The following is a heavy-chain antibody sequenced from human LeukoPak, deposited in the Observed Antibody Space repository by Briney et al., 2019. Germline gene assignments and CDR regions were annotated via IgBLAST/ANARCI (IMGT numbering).Heavy chain of an antibody. D-gene: IGHD5-12*01. Sequence: PGGSLRLSCAASGFIFSNYGMHWVRQAPGKGLEWVAVISYDGSFKYYVDSVKGRFTISGDNSKNTLFLQMNSLRAEDTAVYYCAKGQRRHVDIVATIPFDYWGQGTLVTVSS. CDR3: AKGQRRHVDIVATIPFDY. CDR2: ISYDGSFK. J-gene: IGHJ4*02. V-gene: IGHV3-30*18. CDR1: GFIFSNYG.